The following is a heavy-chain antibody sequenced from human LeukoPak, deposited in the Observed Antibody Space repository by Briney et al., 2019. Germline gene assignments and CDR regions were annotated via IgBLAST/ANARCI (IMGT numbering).Heavy chain of an antibody. Sequence: GGSLRLSCAVSGFSFRDFGFHWVRQAPGKGLEWVAVTWFDGSQKYYADSVKGRFTISRDSSKNTLYLEMNSLRVEDTAVYYCAKWEGTRQFYFGYWGQGALVTVSS. CDR3: AKWEGTRQFYFGY. V-gene: IGHV3-33*06. D-gene: IGHD1-26*01. CDR2: TWFDGSQK. CDR1: GFSFRDFG. J-gene: IGHJ4*02.